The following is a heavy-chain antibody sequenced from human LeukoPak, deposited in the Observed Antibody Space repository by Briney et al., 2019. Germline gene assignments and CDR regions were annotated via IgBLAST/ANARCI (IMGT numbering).Heavy chain of an antibody. CDR2: ISSFSNFR. CDR3: ARPTIAAAGNFEY. Sequence: PGGSLRLSCAVSGFTVSSNYMSWVRQAPGKGLEWVSHISSFSNFRSYADSVKGRFTISRDNAKNSLYLQVNSLRAEDTAVYYCARPTIAAAGNFEYWGQGTLVTVSS. J-gene: IGHJ4*02. D-gene: IGHD6-13*01. CDR1: GFTVSSNY. V-gene: IGHV3-11*03.